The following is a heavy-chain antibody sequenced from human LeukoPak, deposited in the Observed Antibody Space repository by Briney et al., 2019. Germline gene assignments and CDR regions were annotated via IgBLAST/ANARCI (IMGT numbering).Heavy chain of an antibody. CDR1: GYTFTSYG. CDR3: ARVGSWYGGGDY. J-gene: IGHJ4*02. CDR2: IRGYNGNT. D-gene: IGHD2-15*01. Sequence: ATVKVSCKASGYTFTSYGISWVRQARGQGLEWMGWIRGYNGNTKYAEKLQGRVKMTRDAHRRTAYMELRRLRSDDTAVYYCARVGSWYGGGDYWGQGTLVTVSS. V-gene: IGHV1-18*01.